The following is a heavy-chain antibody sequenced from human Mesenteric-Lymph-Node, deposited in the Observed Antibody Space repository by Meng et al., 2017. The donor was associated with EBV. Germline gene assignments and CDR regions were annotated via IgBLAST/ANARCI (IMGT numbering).Heavy chain of an antibody. Sequence: QREGARPGLVKTRGTPSLTLSVSRGDICRWVGWSCVRQPPGKGLEWLGEIYHSSGTTNYNPSLKSRVTISLDKSKNQFSLNLSSVTAADTAVYYCARLPPTTGYGTARSYWGQGTLVTVSS. CDR1: RGDICRWVG. J-gene: IGHJ4*02. V-gene: IGHV4-4*03. D-gene: IGHD6-13*01. CDR2: IYHSSGTT. CDR3: ARLPPTTGYGTARSY.